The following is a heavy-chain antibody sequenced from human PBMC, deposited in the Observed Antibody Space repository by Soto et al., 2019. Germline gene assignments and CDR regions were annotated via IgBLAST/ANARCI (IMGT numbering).Heavy chain of an antibody. CDR2: IYPGDSDT. V-gene: IGHV5-51*01. CDR1: GYRFSSYW. Sequence: GESLKISCKGSGYRFSSYWIGWVRQLPGKGLEWMGIIYPGDSDTRYSPSFQGQVTISAGKSISTAYLQWSSLKASDTAVYYCARKSSSGRGGMDVWGQGTTVTVSS. D-gene: IGHD6-6*01. J-gene: IGHJ6*02. CDR3: ARKSSSGRGGMDV.